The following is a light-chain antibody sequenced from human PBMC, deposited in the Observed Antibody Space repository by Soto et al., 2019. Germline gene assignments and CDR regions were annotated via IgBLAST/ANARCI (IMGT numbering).Light chain of an antibody. CDR2: EGT. J-gene: IGLJ3*02. Sequence: QSALTQPASVSGSPGQSITISCTGTSSDVGAYHYVSWYQQYPGKAPKLLIYEGTNRPSGVSHRFSGSRSGNTASLTISGLQGDDEADYYCSSYTTKKTRVFGGGTNLTVL. CDR1: SSDVGAYHY. V-gene: IGLV2-14*01. CDR3: SSYTTKKTRV.